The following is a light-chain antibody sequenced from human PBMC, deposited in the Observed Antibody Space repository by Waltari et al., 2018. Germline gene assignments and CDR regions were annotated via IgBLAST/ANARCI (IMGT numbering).Light chain of an antibody. CDR2: AAA. CDR3: QQSYSTPPVT. Sequence: DIQMTQSPSSLSASVGDRVTITCRGSQSISSYLNWYQQKLGKAPKLLLYAAASLQSRVPSRFSGSGSGTDFTITISSLQPEDFATYYCQQSYSTPPVTFGQGTRLEIK. V-gene: IGKV1-39*01. CDR1: QSISSY. J-gene: IGKJ5*01.